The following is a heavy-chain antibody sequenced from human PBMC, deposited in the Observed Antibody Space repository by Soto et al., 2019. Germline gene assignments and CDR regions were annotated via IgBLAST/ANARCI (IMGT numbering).Heavy chain of an antibody. V-gene: IGHV1-46*01. CDR2: INPSGGST. Sequence: ASVKVSCKASGYTFTSYYMHWVRQAPGQGLEWMGIINPSGGSTSYAQKFQGRVTMTRDTSTSTVYMELSSLRPEDTAVYCCARDLTVHQHWFDPWGQGTLVTVSS. J-gene: IGHJ5*02. CDR1: GYTFTSYY. CDR3: ARDLTVHQHWFDP. D-gene: IGHD1-1*01.